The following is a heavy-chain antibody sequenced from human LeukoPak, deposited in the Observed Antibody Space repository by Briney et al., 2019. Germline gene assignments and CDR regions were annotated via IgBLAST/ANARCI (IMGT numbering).Heavy chain of an antibody. CDR2: IYYSGST. D-gene: IGHD1-7*01. CDR3: ARDKELYGMDV. J-gene: IGHJ6*02. Sequence: SETLSLTCTVSGVSISSSSYYWGWIRQPPGKGLEWIGSIYYSGSTYYNPSLKSRVTISVDTSKNQFSLKLSSVTAADTAVYYCARDKELYGMDVWGQGTTVTVSS. V-gene: IGHV4-39*07. CDR1: GVSISSSSYY.